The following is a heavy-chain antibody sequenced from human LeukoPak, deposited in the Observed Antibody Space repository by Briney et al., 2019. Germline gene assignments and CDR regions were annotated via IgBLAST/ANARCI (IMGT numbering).Heavy chain of an antibody. CDR3: ARSGNYYGSGSSNWFDP. J-gene: IGHJ5*02. CDR2: IYYSGST. V-gene: IGHV4-59*01. D-gene: IGHD3-10*01. Sequence: PSETLSLTCTVSGGSISSYYWSWIRQPPGKGLEWLGYIYYSGSTNYNPSLKSRVTISVDTSKDQFSLKLSSVTAADTAVYYCARSGNYYGSGSSNWFDPWGQGTLGTVS. CDR1: GGSISSYY.